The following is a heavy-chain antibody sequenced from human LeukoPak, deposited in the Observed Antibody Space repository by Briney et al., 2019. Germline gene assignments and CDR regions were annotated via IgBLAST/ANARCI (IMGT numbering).Heavy chain of an antibody. V-gene: IGHV4-38-2*02. D-gene: IGHD1-26*01. CDR3: ARELGVGAPGY. CDR1: GYSISSGYY. CDR2: IYHSGST. Sequence: SETLSLTCTVSGYSISSGYYWGWIRQPPGKGLGWIGSIYHSGSTYYNPSLKSRVTISVDTSKNQFSLKLSSVTAADTAVYYCARELGVGAPGYWGQGTLVTVSS. J-gene: IGHJ4*02.